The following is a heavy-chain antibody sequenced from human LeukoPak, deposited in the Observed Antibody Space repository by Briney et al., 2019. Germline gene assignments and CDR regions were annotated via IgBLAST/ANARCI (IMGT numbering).Heavy chain of an antibody. CDR1: GGSISSGSYY. Sequence: SETLSLTCTVSGGSISSGSYYWSWIRQPAGKGLEWIGRIYTRGSTNYNPSLKSRVTISVDTSKNQFSLKLSSVTAADTAVYYCARDSSGYYYLFEYWGQGTLVTVSS. CDR3: ARDSSGYYYLFEY. CDR2: IYTRGST. D-gene: IGHD3-22*01. J-gene: IGHJ4*02. V-gene: IGHV4-61*02.